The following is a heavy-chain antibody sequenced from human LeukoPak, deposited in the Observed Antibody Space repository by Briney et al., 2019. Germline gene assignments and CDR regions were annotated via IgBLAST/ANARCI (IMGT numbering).Heavy chain of an antibody. D-gene: IGHD6-13*01. CDR2: IYYSGST. CDR1: GGSISGYY. J-gene: IGHJ6*02. Sequence: PSETLSLTCTVSGGSISGYYYNWIRQPPGKGLEWIGYIYYSGSTNYNPSLKSRVTISLDTSKNQFSLKPSSVTTADTAVYYCAWIAAAGIISYYYGMDVWGQGTTVTVSS. CDR3: AWIAAAGIISYYYGMDV. V-gene: IGHV4-59*01.